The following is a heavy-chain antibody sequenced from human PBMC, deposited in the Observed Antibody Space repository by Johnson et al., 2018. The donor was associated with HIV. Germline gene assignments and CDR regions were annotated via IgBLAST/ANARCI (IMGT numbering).Heavy chain of an antibody. D-gene: IGHD2-21*02. Sequence: QVQLVESGGGVVQPGGSLRLSCAASGFTFSSSAMHWVRQAPGKGLEWVAVISYDGSNKYYADSVKGRFTTSRDNSKNTLYLQMNSLRAEDTAVYYCARPHIVVVTAGYAFDIWGQGTMVTVSS. V-gene: IGHV3-30*04. J-gene: IGHJ3*02. CDR2: ISYDGSNK. CDR1: GFTFSSSA. CDR3: ARPHIVVVTAGYAFDI.